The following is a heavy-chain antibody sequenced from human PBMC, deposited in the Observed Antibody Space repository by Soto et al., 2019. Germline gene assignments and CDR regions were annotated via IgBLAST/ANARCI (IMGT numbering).Heavy chain of an antibody. V-gene: IGHV4-59*11. CDR2: IYHSGGT. CDR3: AKNVAVAGFCLDP. J-gene: IGHJ5*02. D-gene: IGHD6-19*01. CDR1: GDSISSHY. Sequence: QVQLHESGPGLVKPSETLSLTCTVSGDSISSHYWSWIRQPPGKGLEWLGHIYHSGGTRYNPSLRSRVTISVDTSKNQFSLKLRSVTAADTAVYYCAKNVAVAGFCLDPWGQGILVTVSS.